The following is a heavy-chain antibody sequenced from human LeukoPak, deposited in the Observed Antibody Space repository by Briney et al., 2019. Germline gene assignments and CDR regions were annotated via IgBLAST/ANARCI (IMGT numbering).Heavy chain of an antibody. CDR1: GFTFSSYA. CDR3: AKGDIAAAVSLFDP. D-gene: IGHD6-13*01. J-gene: IGHJ5*02. CDR2: ISYDGSNK. Sequence: GGSLRLSCAASGFTFSSYAMHWVRQAPGKGLVWEAVISYDGSNKYYADSVKGRFTTSRDNSKNTLYLQMNSLRAEDTALYYCAKGDIAAAVSLFDPWGQGTLVTVSS. V-gene: IGHV3-30-3*01.